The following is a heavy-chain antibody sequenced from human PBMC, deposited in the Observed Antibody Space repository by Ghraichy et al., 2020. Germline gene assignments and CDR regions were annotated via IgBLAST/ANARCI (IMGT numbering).Heavy chain of an antibody. J-gene: IGHJ3*02. CDR3: AREWELYDAFDI. V-gene: IGHV2-5*01. Sequence: SGPTLVKPTQTLTLTCTFSGFSLSTSGVGVGWIRQPPGKALEWLALIYWNDDKRYSPSLKSRLTITKDTSKNQVVLTMTNMDPVDTATYYCAREWELYDAFDIWGQGTMVTVSS. CDR2: IYWNDDK. D-gene: IGHD1-26*01. CDR1: GFSLSTSGVG.